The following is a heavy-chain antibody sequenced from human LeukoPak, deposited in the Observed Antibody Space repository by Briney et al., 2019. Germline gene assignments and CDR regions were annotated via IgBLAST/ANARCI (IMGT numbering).Heavy chain of an antibody. CDR1: GFTFRNYV. D-gene: IGHD3-10*01. J-gene: IGHJ4*02. CDR3: AREGYYGSGSPPSLYFDY. V-gene: IGHV3-30-3*01. Sequence: GGSLRLSCAASGFTFRNYVIHWVRQAPGKGLEWVAVTSSDLNVKLYADSVKGRFTISRGNSRSTLYLQMDSLRPEDTAIYYCAREGYYGSGSPPSLYFDYWGQGTLVTVSS. CDR2: TSSDLNVK.